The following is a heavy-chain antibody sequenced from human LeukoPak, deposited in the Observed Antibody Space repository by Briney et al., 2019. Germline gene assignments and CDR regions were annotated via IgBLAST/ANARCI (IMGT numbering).Heavy chain of an antibody. CDR2: IYYTGST. D-gene: IGHD2-21*02. Sequence: PSETLSLTCTVSGGSISSYYWSWIRQPPGKGLEWIGYIYYTGSTNYSPSLKSRVTISVDTSKNQFSLKLSSVTAADTAVYYCARHLTYTYCGSNCYFDNWGQGTLVTVSS. CDR1: GGSISSYY. V-gene: IGHV4-59*08. J-gene: IGHJ4*02. CDR3: ARHLTYTYCGSNCYFDN.